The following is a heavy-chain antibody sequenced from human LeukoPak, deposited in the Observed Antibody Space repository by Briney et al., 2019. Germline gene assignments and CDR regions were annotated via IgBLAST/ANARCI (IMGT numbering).Heavy chain of an antibody. CDR3: ARAPIDYYDSSGYYYYFDY. Sequence: SETLSLTCTVSGYSISSGYYWGWIRQPPGKGLEWIGSIYHSGSTYYNPSLKNRVTLSVDTSKNQFSLKLSSVTAAATAVYYCARAPIDYYDSSGYYYYFDYWGQGTLVTVSS. CDR2: IYHSGST. D-gene: IGHD3-22*01. CDR1: GYSISSGYY. V-gene: IGHV4-38-2*02. J-gene: IGHJ4*02.